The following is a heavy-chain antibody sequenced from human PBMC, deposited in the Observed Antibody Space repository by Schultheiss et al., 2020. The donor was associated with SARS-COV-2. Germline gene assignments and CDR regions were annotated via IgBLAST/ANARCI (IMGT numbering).Heavy chain of an antibody. J-gene: IGHJ5*02. CDR2: IYYSGST. V-gene: IGHV4-39*01. D-gene: IGHD3-22*01. CDR3: ARRRYYDSYGGRNWFDP. Sequence: SQTLSLTCTVSGGSVSSGSYYWGWIRQPPGKGLEWIGSIYYSGSTYYNPSLKSRVTISVDTSKNQFSLKLRSVTAADTAVFYCARRRYYDSYGGRNWFDPWGQGTLVTVSS. CDR1: GGSVSSGSYY.